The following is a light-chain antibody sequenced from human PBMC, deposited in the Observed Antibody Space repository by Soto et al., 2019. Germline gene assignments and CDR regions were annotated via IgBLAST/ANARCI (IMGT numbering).Light chain of an antibody. J-gene: IGKJ1*01. CDR1: QSLLESRGYNC. Sequence: DIVMSQSPLSLAVTPGAPASISCRSSQSLLESRGYNCLEWYLQKPGQSPQLLIFLGSNRASGVPDRFSGSGSGTDFTLKISRVEAEDVGVYYCMQSLQAPLTFGQGTQVAIK. V-gene: IGKV2-28*01. CDR3: MQSLQAPLT. CDR2: LGS.